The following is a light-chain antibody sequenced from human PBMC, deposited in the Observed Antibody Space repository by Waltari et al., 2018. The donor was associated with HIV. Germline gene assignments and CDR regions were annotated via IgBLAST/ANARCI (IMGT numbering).Light chain of an antibody. CDR1: QSISSY. CDR2: AAS. Sequence: QMTQSPYSLSESVGARVTITCRASQSISSYLTLYHQKPVKAPKLLIYAASSLQSGVPSRFSGSGSGTDFTLTISSLQPEDFSTYYCQQSYSTPRTFGGGTKVEIK. V-gene: IGKV1-39*01. CDR3: QQSYSTPRT. J-gene: IGKJ4*01.